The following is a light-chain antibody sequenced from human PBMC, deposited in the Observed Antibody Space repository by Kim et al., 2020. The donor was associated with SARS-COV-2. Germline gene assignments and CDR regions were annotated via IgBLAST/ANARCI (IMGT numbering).Light chain of an antibody. Sequence: PGERATLSCRASQSVSSNYLAWYQQKPGQAPRLLIYGASKRATGIPDSFSGSGSGTDFTLTISRLEPEDFAVYYCQQYGSSRTFGQGTKVDI. CDR2: GAS. V-gene: IGKV3-20*01. CDR1: QSVSSNY. CDR3: QQYGSSRT. J-gene: IGKJ1*01.